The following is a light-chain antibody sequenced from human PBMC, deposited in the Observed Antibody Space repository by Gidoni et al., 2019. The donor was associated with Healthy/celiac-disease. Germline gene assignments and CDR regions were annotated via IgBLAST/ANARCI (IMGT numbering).Light chain of an antibody. V-gene: IGLV2-11*01. CDR3: CSYAGSYTYV. Sequence: QSALTQPRSVSGSPGMSVTISCTGTSSDVGGYNYVSWYQQLPGKAPQLMIYVVSKLPSGVPDRFSGSKSGDTASLTISGLQAEDEADYYCCSYAGSYTYVFGTGTKVTVL. CDR2: VVS. J-gene: IGLJ1*01. CDR1: SSDVGGYNY.